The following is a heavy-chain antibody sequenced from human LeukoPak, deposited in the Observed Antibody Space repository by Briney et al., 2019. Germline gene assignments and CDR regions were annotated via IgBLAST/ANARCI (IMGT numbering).Heavy chain of an antibody. V-gene: IGHV4-59*12. D-gene: IGHD5-18*01. Sequence: SGTLSLTCTVSGGSISSYYWSWIRQPPGKGLEWIGYIYYSGSTNYNPSLKSRVTISVDTSKNQFSLKLSSVTAADTAVYYCARNRIQLWTNGGQIDYWGQGTLVTVSS. CDR1: GGSISSYY. CDR3: ARNRIQLWTNGGQIDY. J-gene: IGHJ4*02. CDR2: IYYSGST.